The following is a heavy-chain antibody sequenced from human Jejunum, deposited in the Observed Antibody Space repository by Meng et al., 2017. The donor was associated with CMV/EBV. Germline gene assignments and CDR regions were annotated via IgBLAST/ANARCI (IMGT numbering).Heavy chain of an antibody. V-gene: IGHV1-69*04. CDR3: AKDLSGHEGLFDT. Sequence: NASGGYYASYIINWVRQAPGQGLEWVGRIIPLVSVISYAPRFQGRVTITADMSTATSFMELSSLATEDTAVYYCAKDLSGHEGLFDTWGQGTLVTVSS. CDR2: IIPLVSVI. D-gene: IGHD5-12*01. J-gene: IGHJ4*02. CDR1: GGYYASYI.